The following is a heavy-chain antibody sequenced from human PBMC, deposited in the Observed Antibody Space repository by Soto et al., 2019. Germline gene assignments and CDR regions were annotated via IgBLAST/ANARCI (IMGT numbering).Heavy chain of an antibody. D-gene: IGHD2-15*01. V-gene: IGHV1-46*01. CDR2: INPSGGGA. CDR1: GDAITCRA. CDR3: ARRPYCSGGTCYGMDV. Sequence: SKARGDAITCRAIYSPRHYKRQGPEWMGIINPSGGGASYAQKFRDRVTMTWDTSTTTVYMELSSLRSEDTAIYYCARRPYCSGGTCYGMDVWAQGTTVTVSS. J-gene: IGHJ6*02.